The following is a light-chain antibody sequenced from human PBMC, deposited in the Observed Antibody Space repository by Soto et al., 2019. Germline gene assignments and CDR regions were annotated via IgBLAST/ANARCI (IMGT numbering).Light chain of an antibody. Sequence: EIILTHSPATLSLSPGERATLSCRASQRVTTFLAWYQQIPGQSPRLLVYDVSKRAPGSPARFSGSGSGTEVYLTISSIEHEDFAVYSCQQRINWPLTFGEGTKVEIK. CDR1: QRVTTF. V-gene: IGKV3-11*01. J-gene: IGKJ4*01. CDR3: QQRINWPLT. CDR2: DVS.